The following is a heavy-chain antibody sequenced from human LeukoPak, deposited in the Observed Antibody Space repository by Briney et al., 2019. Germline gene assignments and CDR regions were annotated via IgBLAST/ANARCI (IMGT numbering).Heavy chain of an antibody. CDR1: GGSINGYY. J-gene: IGHJ4*02. D-gene: IGHD3/OR15-3a*01. CDR2: IYYSGGT. Sequence: PSETLSLTCTVPGGSINGYYWSWIRQPPGKGLEWIGYIYYSGGTNYSPSLKSRLTISLDTSKNQFSLKLSSVTAADTAVYYCARRTGYYDGFDYWGQGTLVTVSS. V-gene: IGHV4-59*01. CDR3: ARRTGYYDGFDY.